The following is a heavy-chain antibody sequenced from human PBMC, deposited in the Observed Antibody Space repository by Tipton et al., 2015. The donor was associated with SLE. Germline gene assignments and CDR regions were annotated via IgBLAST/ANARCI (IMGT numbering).Heavy chain of an antibody. Sequence: GSLRLSCAASGFTVSSNYMSWVRQAPGKGLEWVSVIYSGGPTYYADSVKGRFTISRDNSKNTVYLQLSSLRAGDTATYYCVKDGPRYWNYDYYFDLWGRGTLVTVSS. CDR1: GFTVSSNY. J-gene: IGHJ2*01. CDR2: IYSGGPT. V-gene: IGHV3-53*01. D-gene: IGHD1-7*01. CDR3: VKDGPRYWNYDYYFDL.